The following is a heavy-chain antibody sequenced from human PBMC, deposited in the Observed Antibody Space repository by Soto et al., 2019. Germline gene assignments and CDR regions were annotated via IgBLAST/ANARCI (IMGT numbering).Heavy chain of an antibody. CDR2: LHRSGTT. V-gene: IGHV4-30-4*01. CDR1: GGSISGGDYY. D-gene: IGHD3-22*01. Sequence: QVQLQESGPGLVKPSQTLSLTCTVSGGSISGGDYYWSWIRQSPGRGPEWIGSLHRSGTTDYNPSLRDRITISLYTSENQFSLRLSSVTAADTAVYYCARGVNYDSENVDAFDVWGQGTMITVSS. J-gene: IGHJ3*01. CDR3: ARGVNYDSENVDAFDV.